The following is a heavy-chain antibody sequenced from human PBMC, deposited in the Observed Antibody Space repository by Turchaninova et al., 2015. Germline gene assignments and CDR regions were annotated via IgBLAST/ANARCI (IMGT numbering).Heavy chain of an antibody. CDR3: AHVVGENWGREVYFDY. D-gene: IGHD2-15*01. CDR1: GFYLINSGVG. J-gene: IGHJ4*02. CDR2: IYWDDDK. V-gene: IGHV2-5*02. Sequence: QITLKESGPTLVKPTQTLTLTCTFSGFYLINSGVGVGWIRQPPGKALEWLIVIYWDDDKRYSPSLKSRLTITKDTSKNQVVLTMTNMDPVDTATYYCAHVVGENWGREVYFDYWGQGTLVTVSS.